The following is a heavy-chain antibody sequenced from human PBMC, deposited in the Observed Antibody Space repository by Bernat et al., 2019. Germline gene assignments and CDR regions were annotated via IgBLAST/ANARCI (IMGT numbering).Heavy chain of an antibody. D-gene: IGHD1-26*01. J-gene: IGHJ4*02. V-gene: IGHV4-4*02. CDR3: ARVINSAWRQLDC. CDR1: GGSITDSEW. Sequence: QVQLQESGPGLVKPSETLSLTCVVSGGSITDSEWWSWVRQPPGEGLEWIGEINVRGRANYNPSLKSRVIMSIDNSKNQFSLELKSVTAADTATYHCARVINSAWRQLDCWSQGTLVTVSS. CDR2: INVRGRA.